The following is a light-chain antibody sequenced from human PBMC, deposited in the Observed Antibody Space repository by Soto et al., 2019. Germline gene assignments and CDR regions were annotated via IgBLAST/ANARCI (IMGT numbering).Light chain of an antibody. CDR2: EVS. CDR1: SSDVGGFNY. V-gene: IGLV2-14*01. J-gene: IGLJ3*02. CDR3: SSYTSSSTWV. Sequence: QSALTQPASVSGSPGQSITISCTGTSSDVGGFNYVSWYQQHPGKAPKLMISEVSNRPSGLSNRFSGSKSGNTASLTIFGLQAEDEADYYCSSYTSSSTWVFGGGTKLTVL.